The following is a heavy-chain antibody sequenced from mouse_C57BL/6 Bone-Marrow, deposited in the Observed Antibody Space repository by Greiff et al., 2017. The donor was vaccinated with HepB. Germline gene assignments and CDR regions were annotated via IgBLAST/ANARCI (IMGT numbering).Heavy chain of an antibody. CDR3: ARAVTGPFAY. D-gene: IGHD2-13*01. Sequence: QVQLKQPGAELVMPGASVKLSCKASGYTFTSYWMHWVKQRPGQGLEWIGEIDPSDSYTNYNQKFKGKSTLTVDKSSSTAYMQLSSLTSEDSAVYYCARAVTGPFAYWGQGTLVTVSA. CDR2: IDPSDSYT. V-gene: IGHV1-69*01. CDR1: GYTFTSYW. J-gene: IGHJ3*01.